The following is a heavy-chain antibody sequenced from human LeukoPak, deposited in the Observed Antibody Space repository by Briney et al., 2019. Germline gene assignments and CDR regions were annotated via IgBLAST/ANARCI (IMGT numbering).Heavy chain of an antibody. D-gene: IGHD1-7*01. V-gene: IGHV4-59*08. CDR1: GGSITNYY. CDR2: ISYSGST. J-gene: IGHJ4*02. CDR3: ARAVGGTYFSPHTNYFDY. Sequence: PSETLSLTCTVSGGSITNYYWSWIRQPPGKELEWIGYISYSGSTYYNPSLKSRVTISVDTSKNQFSLKPNSVTAADTAVYFCARAVGGTYFSPHTNYFDYWGQGTLVTVSS.